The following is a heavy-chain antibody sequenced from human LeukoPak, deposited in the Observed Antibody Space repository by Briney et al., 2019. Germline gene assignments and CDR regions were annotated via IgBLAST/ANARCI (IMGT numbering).Heavy chain of an antibody. D-gene: IGHD1-14*01. CDR3: ARDQALGIAGP. V-gene: IGHV4-39*07. J-gene: IGHJ5*02. CDR2: IYHSGST. CDR1: GGSISSSSYY. Sequence: SETLSLTCTVSGGSISSSSYYWGWIRQPPGKGLEWIGSIYHSGSTNYNPSLKSRVTISVDKPKDQFSLKLSSVTAADTAVYYCARDQALGIAGPWGQGTLVTVSS.